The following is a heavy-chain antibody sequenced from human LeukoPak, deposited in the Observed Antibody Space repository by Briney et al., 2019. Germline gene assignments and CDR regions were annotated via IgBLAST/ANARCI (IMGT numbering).Heavy chain of an antibody. J-gene: IGHJ4*02. Sequence: GGSLRLSCAASGFAFNNYAMTWVRQAPGKGLEWVSNINDNGGQRHYADSVKGRFTISRDNSKNTLFLQMDSLRAEDTAVYYCAKTQWKVGATDYSDYWGQGILVTVSS. V-gene: IGHV3-23*01. CDR3: AKTQWKVGATDYSDY. CDR1: GFAFNNYA. D-gene: IGHD1-26*01. CDR2: INDNGGQR.